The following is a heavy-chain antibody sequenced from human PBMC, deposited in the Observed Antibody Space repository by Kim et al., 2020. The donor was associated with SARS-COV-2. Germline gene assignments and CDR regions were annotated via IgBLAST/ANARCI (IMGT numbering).Heavy chain of an antibody. CDR2: ISYDGSDK. V-gene: IGHV3-30*04. D-gene: IGHD4-4*01. CDR1: GFSFNSYA. J-gene: IGHJ4*01. Sequence: GGSLRLSCAASGFSFNSYAMHWVRQAPGKGLQWLAVISYDGSDKSYADSVKGRFTISRDNSKNTLYLQMDSLRLEDTAMYHCAKDSATVPYYFDSWGQGT. CDR3: AKDSATVPYYFDS.